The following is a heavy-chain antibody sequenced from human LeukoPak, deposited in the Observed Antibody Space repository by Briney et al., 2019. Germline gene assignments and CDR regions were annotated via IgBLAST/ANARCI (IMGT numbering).Heavy chain of an antibody. D-gene: IGHD3-22*01. Sequence: VASVKVSCKASGYTFTGYYMHWVRQAPGQGLEWMGWINPNSGGTNYAQKLQGRVTMTTDTSTSTAYTELRSLRSDDTAVYYCARGYDSSGQYDYWGQGTLVTVSS. J-gene: IGHJ4*02. CDR1: GYTFTGYY. V-gene: IGHV1-2*02. CDR3: ARGYDSSGQYDY. CDR2: INPNSGGT.